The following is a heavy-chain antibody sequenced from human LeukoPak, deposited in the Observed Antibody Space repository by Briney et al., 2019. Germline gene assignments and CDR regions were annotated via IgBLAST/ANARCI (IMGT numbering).Heavy chain of an antibody. Sequence: GGSLRLSCAASGFTFSSYSMSWARQAPGKGLEWVSVISSSGGATYYADSVKGRFTISRDNSKNTLYLQMNSLRAEDTAIYYCASAAMVRGVDYFDYWGQGTLVTVSS. J-gene: IGHJ4*02. D-gene: IGHD3-10*01. V-gene: IGHV3-23*01. CDR3: ASAAMVRGVDYFDY. CDR2: ISSSGGAT. CDR1: GFTFSSYS.